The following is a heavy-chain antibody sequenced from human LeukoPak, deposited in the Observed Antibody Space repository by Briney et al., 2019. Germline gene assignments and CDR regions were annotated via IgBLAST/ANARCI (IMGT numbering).Heavy chain of an antibody. D-gene: IGHD6-6*01. J-gene: IGHJ6*02. V-gene: IGHV3-30*18. CDR1: GFTFSSYG. Sequence: GGSLRLSCAASGFTFSSYGMHWVRQAPGKELEWVAVISYDGSNKYYADSVKGRFTISRDNSKNTLYLQMNSLRAEDTAVYYCAKRQLDYYYYYGMDVWGQGTTVTVSS. CDR3: AKRQLDYYYYYGMDV. CDR2: ISYDGSNK.